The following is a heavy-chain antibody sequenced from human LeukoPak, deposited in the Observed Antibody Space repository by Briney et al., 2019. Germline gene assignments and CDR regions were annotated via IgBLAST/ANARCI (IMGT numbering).Heavy chain of an antibody. CDR1: GGTFSDYA. V-gene: IGHV1-69*06. CDR2: IIPIFGTA. Sequence: SVKVSCRASGGTFSDYAINWVRQAPGQGLEWMGGIIPIFGTANYAQKFQGRVTITADKSTSTVYMELNSLKSEDTAVYYCARGWDYDSGGRPTAYVYWGQGTLVTVSS. J-gene: IGHJ4*02. D-gene: IGHD3-22*01. CDR3: ARGWDYDSGGRPTAYVY.